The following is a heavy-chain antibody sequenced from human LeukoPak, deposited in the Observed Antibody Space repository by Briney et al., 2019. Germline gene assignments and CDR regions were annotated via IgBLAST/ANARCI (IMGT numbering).Heavy chain of an antibody. Sequence: GGSLRLSCAASGFTFSSCSMNWVRQAPGKGLEWVSSISGSGSGTYYAESVKGRFTISRDNSKNTLYLQMNSLRAEDTAVYYCASYSYGHLDAFDIWGQGTMVTVSS. D-gene: IGHD5-18*01. V-gene: IGHV3-23*01. CDR3: ASYSYGHLDAFDI. CDR1: GFTFSSCS. J-gene: IGHJ3*02. CDR2: ISGSGSGT.